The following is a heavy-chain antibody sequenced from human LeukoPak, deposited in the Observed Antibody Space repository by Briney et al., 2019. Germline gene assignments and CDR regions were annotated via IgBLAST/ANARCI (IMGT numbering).Heavy chain of an antibody. V-gene: IGHV4-34*01. Sequence: SETLSLTCAVYGGSFSGYYWSWIRQPPGKGLEWIGEINHSGSTNYNPSLKSRVTISVDTSKNQFSLKLSSVTAADTAVYYCARGRRITMVRGVTRLNWFDPWGQGTLVTVSS. CDR1: GGSFSGYY. D-gene: IGHD3-10*01. CDR2: INHSGST. J-gene: IGHJ5*02. CDR3: ARGRRITMVRGVTRLNWFDP.